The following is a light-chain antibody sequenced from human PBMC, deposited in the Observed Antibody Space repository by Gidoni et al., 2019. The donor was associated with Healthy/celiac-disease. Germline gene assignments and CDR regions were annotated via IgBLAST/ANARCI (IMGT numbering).Light chain of an antibody. CDR1: QSISSY. CDR3: QQSYSTPQFT. J-gene: IGKJ3*01. Sequence: DIQMTHSPSSLSASVGDRVTITCRASQSISSYLNWYQQKPGKAPKLLIYAASSLQSGVPSRFSGSGSGTDFTLTISSLQPEDFATYYCQQSYSTPQFTFGPGTKVEIK. V-gene: IGKV1-39*01. CDR2: AAS.